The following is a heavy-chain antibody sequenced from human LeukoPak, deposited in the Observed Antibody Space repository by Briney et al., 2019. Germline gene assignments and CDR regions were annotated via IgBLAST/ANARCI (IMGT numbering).Heavy chain of an antibody. Sequence: PSETLSLTCAVSGGSISSSNWWSWVRQPPGKGLEWIGSIYYSGSTYYNPSLKSRVTISVDTSKNQFSLKLSSVTAADTAVYYCASSDDYYDSSGYSRFDYWGQGTLVTVSS. CDR2: IYYSGST. D-gene: IGHD3-22*01. CDR1: GGSISSSNW. CDR3: ASSDDYYDSSGYSRFDY. V-gene: IGHV4-4*02. J-gene: IGHJ4*02.